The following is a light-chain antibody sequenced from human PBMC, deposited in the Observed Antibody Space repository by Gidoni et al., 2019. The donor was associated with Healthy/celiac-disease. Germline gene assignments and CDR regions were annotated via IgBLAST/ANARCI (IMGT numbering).Light chain of an antibody. Sequence: EIVLTQSPATLSLSPGERATLSCRASQRVSSYLAWYQQKPGQAPRLLIYDASNRATGIPARFSGSGSGTDFTLTISSLAPEDFAVYYCQQRSNWPPGLTFGGGTKVEIK. CDR3: QQRSNWPPGLT. CDR1: QRVSSY. V-gene: IGKV3-11*01. J-gene: IGKJ4*01. CDR2: DAS.